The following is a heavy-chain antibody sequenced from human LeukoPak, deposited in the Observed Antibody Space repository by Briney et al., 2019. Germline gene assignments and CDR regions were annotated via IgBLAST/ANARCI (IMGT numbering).Heavy chain of an antibody. J-gene: IGHJ3*02. Sequence: PGGSLRLSCAASGFTFSSYSMNWVRQAPGKGLEWVSSISSSSSYIYYADSVKGRFTISRDNAKNSLYLQMNSLRAEDTAVYYCARDLGDGYNPDAFDIWGQGTMVTVSS. CDR2: ISSSSSYI. CDR3: ARDLGDGYNPDAFDI. CDR1: GFTFSSYS. D-gene: IGHD5-24*01. V-gene: IGHV3-21*01.